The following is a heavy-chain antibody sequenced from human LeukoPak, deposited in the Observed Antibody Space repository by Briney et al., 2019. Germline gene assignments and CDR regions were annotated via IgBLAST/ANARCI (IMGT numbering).Heavy chain of an antibody. Sequence: GRTLRLSCAASGFPFSSYGMHWVRQAPGKGLEWVARLVYDERSDYANSVKGRFSISRDNSKNTLFLDMSDLRVEDTAVYYCARDLSAAFDFWGQGVLVTVSS. J-gene: IGHJ4*02. CDR2: LVYDERS. CDR1: GFPFSSYG. V-gene: IGHV3-33*05. D-gene: IGHD6-19*01. CDR3: ARDLSAAFDF.